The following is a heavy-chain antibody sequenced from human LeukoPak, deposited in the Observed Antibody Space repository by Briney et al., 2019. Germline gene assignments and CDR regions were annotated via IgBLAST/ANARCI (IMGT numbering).Heavy chain of an antibody. J-gene: IGHJ4*02. CDR1: GGSISSYD. CDR3: ARDHGQNYYDSSGFDY. V-gene: IGHV4-59*01. CDR2: IYYSGST. D-gene: IGHD3-22*01. Sequence: SETLSLTCTVPGGSISSYDWSWIRKPPGKGLEWIGYIYYSGSTNYNPSLKSRVTISVDTSKNQFSLKLSSVTAADTAVYYCARDHGQNYYDSSGFDYWGQGTLVTVSS.